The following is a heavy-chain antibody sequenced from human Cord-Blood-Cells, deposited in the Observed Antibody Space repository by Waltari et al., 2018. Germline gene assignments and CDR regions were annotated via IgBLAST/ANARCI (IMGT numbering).Heavy chain of an antibody. CDR2: INPNSGGT. D-gene: IGHD3-3*01. Sequence: QVQLVQSGAEVKKPGASVKVSCKASGYTLTGYYMHWVRQAPGQGLEWMGWINPNSGGTNYAQKFQGRVTMTRDTSISTAYMELSRLRSDDTAVYYCARASITIFGVVIIRFDYWGQGTLVTVSS. J-gene: IGHJ4*02. V-gene: IGHV1-2*02. CDR3: ARASITIFGVVIIRFDY. CDR1: GYTLTGYY.